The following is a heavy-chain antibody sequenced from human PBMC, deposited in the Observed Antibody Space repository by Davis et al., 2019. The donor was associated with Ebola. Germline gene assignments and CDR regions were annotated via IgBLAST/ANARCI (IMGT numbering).Heavy chain of an antibody. Sequence: ASVKVSCKASGYTFTGYYMHWVRQAPGQGLEWMGWINPNSGGTNYAQKFQGRVTMTRDTSISTAYMELSRLRSDDTAVYYCARDPDIVATIEAAYYYGMDVWGQGTTVTVSS. V-gene: IGHV1-2*02. D-gene: IGHD5-12*01. CDR1: GYTFTGYY. CDR3: ARDPDIVATIEAAYYYGMDV. CDR2: INPNSGGT. J-gene: IGHJ6*02.